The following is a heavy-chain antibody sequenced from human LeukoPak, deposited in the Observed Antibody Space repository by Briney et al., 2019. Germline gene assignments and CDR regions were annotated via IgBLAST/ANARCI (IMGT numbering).Heavy chain of an antibody. J-gene: IGHJ4*02. D-gene: IGHD2-2*01. V-gene: IGHV4-38-2*02. CDR2: IYHSGST. Sequence: SETLSLTCTVSGYSISSGCYWGWMRQPPGKGLEWIGRIYHSGSTYYNPSLKSRVTISVDTSKNQFSLKLSSVTAADTAVYYCARAHYCSSTSCYGGVDYWGQGTLVTVSS. CDR1: GYSISSGCY. CDR3: ARAHYCSSTSCYGGVDY.